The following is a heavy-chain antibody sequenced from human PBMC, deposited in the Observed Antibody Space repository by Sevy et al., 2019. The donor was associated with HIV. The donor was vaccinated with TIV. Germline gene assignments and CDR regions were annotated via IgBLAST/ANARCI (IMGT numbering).Heavy chain of an antibody. D-gene: IGHD5-18*01. V-gene: IGHV3-30*18. CDR1: GLTFSTYG. Sequence: GGSLRLSCAASGLTFSTYGMHWVRQAPGKGLEWVAVISYDGNIQYYADSVKGRFTVSRDNSKNTLYPQMKSLRAEDSAVYYCAKDQGGYNYAPGYWGQGTLVTVSS. CDR3: AKDQGGYNYAPGY. CDR2: ISYDGNIQ. J-gene: IGHJ4*02.